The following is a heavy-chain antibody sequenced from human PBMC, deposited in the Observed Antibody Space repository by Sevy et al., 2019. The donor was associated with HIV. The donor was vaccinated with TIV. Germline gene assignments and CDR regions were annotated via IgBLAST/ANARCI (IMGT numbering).Heavy chain of an antibody. CDR2: INSNSGAI. J-gene: IGHJ4*02. V-gene: IGHV1-2*02. Sequence: ASVKVSCKASGHTFSDYYIQWVRQAPGQGLEWMGWINSNSGAISYAQKFQGRVTMTSDTSISTVYMELSRLRSDDTAVYYCATEYSYYYWGQGTLVTVSS. D-gene: IGHD5-18*01. CDR3: ATEYSYYY. CDR1: GHTFSDYY.